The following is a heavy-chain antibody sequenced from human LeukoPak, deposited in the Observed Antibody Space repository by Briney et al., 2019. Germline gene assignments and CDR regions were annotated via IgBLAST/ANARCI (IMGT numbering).Heavy chain of an antibody. Sequence: ASVKVSCKASGYTFTDYSIHWVRQAPGQGLEWMGWVTPKNGDTSYTPKSQGRVTMTRDTSISTAHMELSRLTSDDTAIYYCAREIVHSGGDCWGQGTLVIVSS. CDR3: AREIVHSGGDC. D-gene: IGHD1-26*01. J-gene: IGHJ4*02. V-gene: IGHV1-2*02. CDR1: GYTFTDYS. CDR2: VTPKNGDT.